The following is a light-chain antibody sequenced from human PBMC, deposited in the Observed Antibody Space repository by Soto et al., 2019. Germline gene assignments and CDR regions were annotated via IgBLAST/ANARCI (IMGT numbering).Light chain of an antibody. CDR1: QTISSW. CDR2: KAS. Sequence: DIQMTPSPSTLSASVGDRVIITFRASQTISSWLAWYQQKPGKAPKLLIYKASSLESGVPSRFSGSESGTEFTLTISSLQPGDFATYYCQHYNTYPWTFGQGTKVDIK. V-gene: IGKV1-5*03. J-gene: IGKJ1*01. CDR3: QHYNTYPWT.